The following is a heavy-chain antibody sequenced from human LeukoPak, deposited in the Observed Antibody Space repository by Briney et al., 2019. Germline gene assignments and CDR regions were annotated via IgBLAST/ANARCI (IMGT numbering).Heavy chain of an antibody. Sequence: GGSLRLSCAASGXTFSSYGMHWVRQAPGKGLEWVAVIWYDGSNKYYADSVKGRFTISRDNARNSLDLQMNSLRDEDTAVYFCARDKFFAFDIWGQGTMVTVSS. CDR1: GXTFSSYG. CDR2: IWYDGSNK. J-gene: IGHJ3*02. D-gene: IGHD3-3*01. CDR3: ARDKFFAFDI. V-gene: IGHV3-33*01.